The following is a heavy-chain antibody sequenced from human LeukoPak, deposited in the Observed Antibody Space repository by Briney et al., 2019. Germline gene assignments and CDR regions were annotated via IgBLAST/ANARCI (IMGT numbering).Heavy chain of an antibody. J-gene: IGHJ4*02. CDR1: GGSISSSNYY. D-gene: IGHD3-22*01. V-gene: IGHV4-61*01. CDR3: AKDRKNTMIVVGFDY. Sequence: SETLSLTCTVSGGSISSSNYYWNWIRQPPGKGLEWIGYIYYSGSTNYSPSLKSRVAISVGTSKNQFSLKLSSVTAADTAVYYCAKDRKNTMIVVGFDYWGQGTLVTVSS. CDR2: IYYSGST.